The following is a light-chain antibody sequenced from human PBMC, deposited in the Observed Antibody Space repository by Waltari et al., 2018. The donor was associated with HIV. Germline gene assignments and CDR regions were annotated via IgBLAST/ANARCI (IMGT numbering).Light chain of an antibody. CDR3: QQYYSPPPRT. V-gene: IGKV4-1*01. CDR2: WAS. J-gene: IGKJ1*01. CDR1: QSVLYSSNNKNY. Sequence: DIVMTQSPDSLAVSLGERATINCKSSQSVLYSSNNKNYLAWYQQTPGQPPKVLIYWASTRESGVPDRFSGSGSGTDFTLTISSLQAEDVAVYYCQQYYSPPPRTFGQGTKVEI.